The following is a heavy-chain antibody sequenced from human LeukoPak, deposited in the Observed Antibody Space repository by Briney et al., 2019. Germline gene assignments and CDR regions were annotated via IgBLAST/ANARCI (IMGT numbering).Heavy chain of an antibody. CDR2: INPNSGGT. CDR1: GYTFTGYY. J-gene: IGHJ3*02. V-gene: IGHV1-2*02. Sequence: ASVKVSCKASGYTFTGYYMHWVRQAPGQGLEWMGWINPNSGGTNYAQKFQGRVTMTRDTSISTAYMELSRLRSEDTAVYYCAKPIYGGEAFDIWGQGTMVTVSS. CDR3: AKPIYGGEAFDI. D-gene: IGHD4-23*01.